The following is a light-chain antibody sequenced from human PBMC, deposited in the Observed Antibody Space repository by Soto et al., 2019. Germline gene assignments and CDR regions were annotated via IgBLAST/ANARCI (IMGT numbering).Light chain of an antibody. CDR1: QSVLFSINQKNY. CDR2: WAS. V-gene: IGKV4-1*01. J-gene: IGKJ1*01. CDR3: QQYYTAPPT. Sequence: DIVLTQSPDSVAVSLGERATINCKSSQSVLFSINQKNYLAWYHQKPGQPPKLLIYWASIRESGVPTRFSGSGAGTNFTLTISRLQAEDAAVYYCQQYYTAPPTFGLGTK.